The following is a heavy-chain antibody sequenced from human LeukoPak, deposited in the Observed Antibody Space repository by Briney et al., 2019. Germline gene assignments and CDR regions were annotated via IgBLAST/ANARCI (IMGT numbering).Heavy chain of an antibody. J-gene: IGHJ4*02. CDR2: IYYSGST. Sequence: KPSETLSLTCTVSGGSISRSRDYWGWIRQPPGKGLEWIGSIYYSGSTYYNPSLKSRVTISGDTSKNRFSLKLSSVTAADTAMYYCARDYYDSSDYWGQGTLVTVSS. CDR1: GGSISRSRDY. V-gene: IGHV4-39*07. D-gene: IGHD3-22*01. CDR3: ARDYYDSSDY.